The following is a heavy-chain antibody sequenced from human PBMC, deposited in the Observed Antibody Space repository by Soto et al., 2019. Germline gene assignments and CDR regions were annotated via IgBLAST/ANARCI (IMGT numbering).Heavy chain of an antibody. CDR1: EFTFSPYP. V-gene: IGHV3-30*09. CDR3: AKDQSASSNSYHAMDV. J-gene: IGHJ6*02. Sequence: QEQLVESGGGVVQPGRPLRLSCAASEFTFSPYPMHWVRQAPGKGLEWVAVISFDGATKYYADSVKGRFAISRDNSMNTPYLQMNSLRTEDTAVYYCAKDQSASSNSYHAMDVWGPGTTVTVS. CDR2: ISFDGATK. D-gene: IGHD6-6*01.